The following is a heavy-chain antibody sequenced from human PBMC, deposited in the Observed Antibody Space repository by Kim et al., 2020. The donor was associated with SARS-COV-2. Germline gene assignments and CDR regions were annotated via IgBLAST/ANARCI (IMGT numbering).Heavy chain of an antibody. CDR1: GFTFSDYY. CDR3: ARDYYDSSGYYYFNWFDP. CDR2: ISSSSYT. D-gene: IGHD3-22*01. V-gene: IGHV3-11*05. Sequence: GGSLRLSCAASGFTFSDYYMSWIRQAPGKGLEWVSYISSSSYTNYADSVKGRFTISRDNAKNSPYLQMNSLRAEDTAVYYCARDYYDSSGYYYFNWFDPWGQGTLVTVSS. J-gene: IGHJ5*02.